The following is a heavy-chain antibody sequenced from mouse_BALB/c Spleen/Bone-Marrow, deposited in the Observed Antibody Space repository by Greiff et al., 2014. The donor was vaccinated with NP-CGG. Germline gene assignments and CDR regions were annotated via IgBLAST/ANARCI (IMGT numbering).Heavy chain of an antibody. J-gene: IGHJ2*01. D-gene: IGHD3-1*01. CDR2: IDPANGIT. CDR3: ARTPRATFYFDY. V-gene: IGHV14-3*02. Sequence: DVKLQESGAELVKPGASVKLSCTASGFNIKDTYMHWVKQRPEQGLEWIGRIDPANGITKYDPKFQGKATITADTSSNTAYLQLFSLTSEDTAVYYCARTPRATFYFDYWGQGTTLTVSS. CDR1: GFNIKDTY.